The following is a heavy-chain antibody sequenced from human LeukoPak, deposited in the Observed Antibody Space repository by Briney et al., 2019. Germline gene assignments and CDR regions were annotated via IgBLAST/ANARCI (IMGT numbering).Heavy chain of an antibody. CDR2: ISGGGDSP. CDR1: GFTFNSYA. D-gene: IGHD3-16*01. CDR3: SKDAYTSAFDI. V-gene: IGHV3-23*01. J-gene: IGHJ3*02. Sequence: GGSLRLSCAASGFTFNSYAVGWVRQAPGKGLEWVSSISGGGDSPYYADSVKGRFTISRDNSKNTLYLQMNSLRAEDTAVYYCSKDAYTSAFDIWGQRTMVTVSS.